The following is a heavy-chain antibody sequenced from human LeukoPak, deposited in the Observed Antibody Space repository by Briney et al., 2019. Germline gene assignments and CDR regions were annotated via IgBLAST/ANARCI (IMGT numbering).Heavy chain of an antibody. CDR3: ARGGYCSSTSCYPLSRGSV. D-gene: IGHD2-2*01. Sequence: GGSLRLSCAASGFTFSSYSMNWVRQAPGKGLEWVSYISSSSSTIYYADSVKGRFTISRDNAKNSLYLQMNSLRDEDTAVYYCARGGYCSSTSCYPLSRGSVWGQGTTVTVSS. J-gene: IGHJ6*02. CDR2: ISSSSSTI. CDR1: GFTFSSYS. V-gene: IGHV3-48*02.